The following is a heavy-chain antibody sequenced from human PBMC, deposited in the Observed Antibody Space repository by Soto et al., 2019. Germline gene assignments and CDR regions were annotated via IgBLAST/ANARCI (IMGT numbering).Heavy chain of an antibody. Sequence: SETLSLTCNVSGGSISSGAAVSYWSWIRQVPGKGLEWIAYIYYNGKTYYNPSLKSRPTISIEPSDNQFSLKLTSVTAADTAIYFCASGHDANKVRYWGQGTLVTVSS. CDR3: ASGHDANKVRY. CDR2: IYYNGKT. D-gene: IGHD1-1*01. CDR1: GGSISSGAAVSY. J-gene: IGHJ4*02. V-gene: IGHV4-31*03.